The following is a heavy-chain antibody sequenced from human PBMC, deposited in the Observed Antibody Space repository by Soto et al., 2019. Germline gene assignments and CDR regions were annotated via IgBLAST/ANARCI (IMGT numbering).Heavy chain of an antibody. J-gene: IGHJ4*02. CDR2: IYYSGST. CDR3: ARDGGPAGDSSGYYPRRFDY. CDR1: GGSISRGGYY. V-gene: IGHV4-30-4*01. D-gene: IGHD3-22*01. Sequence: PSETLSLTCAVSGGSISRGGYYWSCIRQPPGKGLEWIGYIYYSGSTYYNPSLKSRVTISVDTSKNQFSLKLSSVTAADTAVYYCARDGGPAGDSSGYYPRRFDYWGQGTLVTVSS.